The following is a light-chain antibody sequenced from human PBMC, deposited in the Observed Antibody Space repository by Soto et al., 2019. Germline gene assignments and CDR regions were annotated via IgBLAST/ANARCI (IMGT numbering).Light chain of an antibody. CDR3: QQYNNWPSL. J-gene: IGKJ3*01. V-gene: IGKV3-15*01. Sequence: EIVMTQSPATLSVSPGERATLSCRASQSVSSNLAWYQQKPGQAPRLLIYGASTRATGIPARFSGSGSGTEFTLTVSSLQSEDFAVYYCQQYNNWPSLFGPGTKVDIK. CDR1: QSVSSN. CDR2: GAS.